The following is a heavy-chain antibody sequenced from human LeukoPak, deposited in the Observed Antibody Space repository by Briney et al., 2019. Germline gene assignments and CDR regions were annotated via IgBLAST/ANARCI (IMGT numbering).Heavy chain of an antibody. J-gene: IGHJ4*02. V-gene: IGHV4-39*01. CDR2: IYYSGST. Sequence: LRLSCAASGFTFSDHYMDWVRQAPGKGLEWIGSIYYSGSTYYNSSLKSRVTISVDTSKNQFSLKLSSVTAADTAVYYCARQKYTAMASFDYWGQGTLVTVSS. CDR1: GFTFSDHY. D-gene: IGHD5-18*01. CDR3: ARQKYTAMASFDY.